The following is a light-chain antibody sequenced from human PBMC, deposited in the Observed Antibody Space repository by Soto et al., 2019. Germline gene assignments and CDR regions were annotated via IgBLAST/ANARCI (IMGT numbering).Light chain of an antibody. CDR2: GAS. J-gene: IGKJ2*01. Sequence: EIVLTQSPGTLSLSPGERATLSCRASQSVSSSYLAWYQQKPGQAPRLLIYGASSRATGIPDRFSGSGSGTDFSLTISRLGAEWFAAYPCPQYGSPPPYTFGQGTNLEIK. CDR3: PQYGSPPPYT. V-gene: IGKV3-20*01. CDR1: QSVSSSY.